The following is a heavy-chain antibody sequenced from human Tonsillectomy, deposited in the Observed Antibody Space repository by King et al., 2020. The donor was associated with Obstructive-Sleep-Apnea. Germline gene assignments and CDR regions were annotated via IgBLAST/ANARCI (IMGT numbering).Heavy chain of an antibody. D-gene: IGHD5-18*01. Sequence: VQLVESGGGVVQPGRSLRLSCAASGFTFSSHGMHWVRQAPGKGLEWVAIISADGTTEYYADSVGGRFTISSDNSKNTLFLQMNSLRVEDTAVYSCAKEGGYAYGYEVDYWGKGTLVTVSS. CDR1: GFTFSSHG. V-gene: IGHV3-30*18. CDR2: ISADGTTE. CDR3: AKEGGYAYGYEVDY. J-gene: IGHJ4*02.